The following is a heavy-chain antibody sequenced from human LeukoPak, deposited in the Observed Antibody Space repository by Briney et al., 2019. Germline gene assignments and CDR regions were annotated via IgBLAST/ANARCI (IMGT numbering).Heavy chain of an antibody. D-gene: IGHD1-26*01. V-gene: IGHV4-61*01. CDR1: GGSVSSGSYY. CDR3: AGEGSVGATEGVDY. CDR2: IYYSGST. J-gene: IGHJ4*02. Sequence: PSETPSLTCTVSGGSVSSGSYYWRWIRQPPGKGLEWIGYIYYSGSTNYNPSLKSRVTISVDTSKNQFSLKLSSVTAADTAVYYCAGEGSVGATEGVDYWGQGTLVTVSS.